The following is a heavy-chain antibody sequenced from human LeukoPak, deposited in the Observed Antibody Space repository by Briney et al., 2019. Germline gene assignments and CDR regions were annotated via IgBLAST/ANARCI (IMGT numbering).Heavy chain of an antibody. V-gene: IGHV3-21*01. Sequence: GGSLRLSCAASEFTFSSYSMNWVRQAPGKGLEWVSSISSSSNYIYYADSVKGRFTISRDNAKDSLYLQMNSVRAEDTAVYYCARGTSAGDYWGQGTLVTVSS. CDR2: ISSSSNYI. J-gene: IGHJ4*02. CDR1: EFTFSSYS. CDR3: ARGTSAGDY.